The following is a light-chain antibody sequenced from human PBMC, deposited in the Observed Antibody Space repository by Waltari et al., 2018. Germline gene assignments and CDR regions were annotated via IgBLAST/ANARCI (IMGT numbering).Light chain of an antibody. CDR2: EVS. V-gene: IGLV2-14*01. Sequence: QSALTQPASVSGSPGQSITISCTGTSSDVGAYTYVSWYQQQPGRAPKLMIYEVSKRPSGVSNRFSGSKSGNTASLTISGLQAEDEADYYCNSYTSSSTLVFGGGTKLTVL. J-gene: IGLJ2*01. CDR3: NSYTSSSTLV. CDR1: SSDVGAYTY.